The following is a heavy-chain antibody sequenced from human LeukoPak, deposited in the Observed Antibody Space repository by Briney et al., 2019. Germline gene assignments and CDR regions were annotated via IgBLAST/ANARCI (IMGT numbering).Heavy chain of an antibody. CDR1: GFTFNIYG. D-gene: IGHD1-26*01. V-gene: IGHV3-30*02. Sequence: PGGSLRLSCAASGFTFNIYGVHWVRQAPGKGLEWVAFIRYDGSNKYYADSVKGRFSISRDNSKNTLYLQMNSLRAEDTAVCFCAKGWSGSYMDALDIWGQGTMVTVSS. CDR2: IRYDGSNK. CDR3: AKGWSGSYMDALDI. J-gene: IGHJ3*02.